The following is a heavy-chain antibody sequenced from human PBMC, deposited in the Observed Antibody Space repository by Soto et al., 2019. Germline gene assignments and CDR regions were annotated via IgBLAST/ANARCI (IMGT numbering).Heavy chain of an antibody. CDR2: ISSGSSDT. Sequence: GGSLRLSCEASGFTFSRVSMNWVRQVTGKGLEWVASISSGSSDTWYADSVKGRFIISRDNAQNSLFLQMNTLRPEDTAMYYCARVAYWGPGTQVTVSS. CDR1: GFTFSRVS. J-gene: IGHJ4*02. CDR3: ARVAY. V-gene: IGHV3-21*01.